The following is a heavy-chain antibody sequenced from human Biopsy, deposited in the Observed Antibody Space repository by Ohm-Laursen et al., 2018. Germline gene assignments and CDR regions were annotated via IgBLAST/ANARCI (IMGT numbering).Heavy chain of an antibody. V-gene: IGHV4-4*09. D-gene: IGHD2-15*01. CDR1: GDSISSYY. Sequence: SETLSLTCTVSGDSISSYYWSWIRQPPGKGLECIGNIHHSGSTNYNPSLKSRLTISVDTSKNQFSLKLSSVTAADTAVYYCARMDCSGGSCHYYSYGMDVWGQGTLLTVSS. CDR3: ARMDCSGGSCHYYSYGMDV. J-gene: IGHJ6*02. CDR2: IHHSGST.